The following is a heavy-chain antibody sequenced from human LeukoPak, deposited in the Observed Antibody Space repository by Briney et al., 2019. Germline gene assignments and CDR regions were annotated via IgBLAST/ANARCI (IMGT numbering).Heavy chain of an antibody. V-gene: IGHV4-59*08. CDR1: GGSMSSYY. CDR3: ARGFRGDNFDF. J-gene: IGHJ4*02. D-gene: IGHD7-27*01. Sequence: SETLSLTCTVSGGSMSSYYWSWIRQPPGKGLEWIGYIYYSGSTNYSPSLKSRLTISLDTSKNQFSLKLTSVTAADTAVYYCARGFRGDNFDFWGQGTLVTVSS. CDR2: IYYSGST.